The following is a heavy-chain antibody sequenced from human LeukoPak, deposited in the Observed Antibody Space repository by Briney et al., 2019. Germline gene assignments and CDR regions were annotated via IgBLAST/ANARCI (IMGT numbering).Heavy chain of an antibody. V-gene: IGHV1-18*01. CDR1: GYTFTSYG. D-gene: IGHD3-10*01. J-gene: IGHJ4*02. Sequence: ASVKVSCKASGYTFTSYGISWVRQAPGQRLEWMGWISAYNGNTNYAQKLQARVTMTTDTSTSTAYMELRSLRSDDTAVYYCARDQGVTMVRGVIMAASDYWGQGTLVTVSS. CDR3: ARDQGVTMVRGVIMAASDY. CDR2: ISAYNGNT.